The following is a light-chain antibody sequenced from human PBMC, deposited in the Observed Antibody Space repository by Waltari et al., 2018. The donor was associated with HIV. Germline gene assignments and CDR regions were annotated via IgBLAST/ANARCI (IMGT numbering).Light chain of an antibody. CDR3: QQYNSYPFT. CDR1: QSISTW. CDR2: SAS. Sequence: DLQMTQSPSTLSASVGDTVTITCRASQSISTWLAWCQQRPGRAPQFLISSASTLESGVPSRFSGSGSGPEVTLTITILQPDDVSTFYCQQYNSYPFTFGGGTKVEI. J-gene: IGKJ4*01. V-gene: IGKV1-5*03.